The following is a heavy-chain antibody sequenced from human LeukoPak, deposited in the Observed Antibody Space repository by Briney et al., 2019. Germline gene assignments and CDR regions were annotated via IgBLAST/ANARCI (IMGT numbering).Heavy chain of an antibody. CDR3: ARDVTGTTYWFDP. CDR2: INPNSGGT. Sequence: GASVKVSCKASGYTFTGYYMHWVRQAPGQGLEWMGRINPNSGGTNYAQKFQGRVTMTRDTSISTAYMELSRLRSDDTAVYYCARDVTGTTYWFDPWGQGTLVTVSS. CDR1: GYTFTGYY. J-gene: IGHJ5*02. D-gene: IGHD1-7*01. V-gene: IGHV1-2*06.